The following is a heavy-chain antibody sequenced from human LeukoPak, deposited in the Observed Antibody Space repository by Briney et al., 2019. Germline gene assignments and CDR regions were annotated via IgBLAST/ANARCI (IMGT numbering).Heavy chain of an antibody. J-gene: IGHJ5*02. CDR2: IYISAIT. Sequence: GGSLRLSCTASGVSISSNDMNWVRQSPGKGLEWVSLIYISAITKYAASVQGRFTVSRDNSKNTLYLQMNRLRAEDTAVYYCAKQSPPSWGQGALVTVSS. CDR1: GVSISSND. D-gene: IGHD6-13*01. V-gene: IGHV3-66*01. CDR3: AKQSPPS.